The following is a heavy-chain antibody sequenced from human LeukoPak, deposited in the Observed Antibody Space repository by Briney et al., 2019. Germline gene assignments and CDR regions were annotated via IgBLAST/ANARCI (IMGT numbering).Heavy chain of an antibody. D-gene: IGHD6-13*01. J-gene: IGHJ5*02. CDR2: IYYSGST. V-gene: IGHV4-59*01. CDR3: AGTLVRYWFDP. CDR1: GGSISSYY. Sequence: SETLSLTCTVSGGSISSYYWSWIRPPPGKVLEWIGYIYYSGSTNYNPSLKSRVTISVDTSKNQFSLKLGSVTAADTAVYYCAGTLVRYWFDPWGQGTLVTVSS.